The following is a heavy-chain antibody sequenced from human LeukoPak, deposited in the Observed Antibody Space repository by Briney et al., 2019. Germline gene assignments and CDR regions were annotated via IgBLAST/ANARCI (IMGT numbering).Heavy chain of an antibody. CDR1: GYTFTSYG. CDR2: MNPNSGNT. V-gene: IGHV1-8*02. J-gene: IGHJ4*02. D-gene: IGHD3-10*01. Sequence: APVKPSCTPSGYTFTSYGIIWVRQAAGHGLEWMGWMNPNSGNTGYAQKLQRRVTMTRNTSISTAYMELSSLRSEDTAVYYGARGLHYGSGSYRWGQGTLVTVSS. CDR3: ARGLHYGSGSYR.